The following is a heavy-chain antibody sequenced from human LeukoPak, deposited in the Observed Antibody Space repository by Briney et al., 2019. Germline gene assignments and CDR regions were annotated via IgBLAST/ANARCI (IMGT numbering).Heavy chain of an antibody. CDR2: IRYDGSNK. V-gene: IGHV3-30*02. CDR3: AKFVGATTSGDY. J-gene: IGHJ4*02. CDR1: GFTFSSYG. Sequence: VGALRLSCAASGFTFSSYGMHWVRQAPGKGLEWVAFIRYDGSNKYYADSVKGRFTISRDNSKNTLYLQMNSLRAEDTTVYYCAKFVGATTSGDYWGQGTLVTVSS. D-gene: IGHD1-26*01.